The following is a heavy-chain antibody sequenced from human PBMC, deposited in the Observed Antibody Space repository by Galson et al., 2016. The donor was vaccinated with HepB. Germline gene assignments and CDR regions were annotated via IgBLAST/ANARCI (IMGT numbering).Heavy chain of an antibody. Sequence: SLRLSCAASGFTFSSYVMHWVRQTPGKGLVLVSRISHDGSVRTYADSVKGRFTISRDNAKNTLYLQMNSLRAEDTAVYYCARDRNLIFYDYWGQGALVTVSS. CDR3: ARDRNLIFYDY. J-gene: IGHJ4*02. CDR1: GFTFSSYV. V-gene: IGHV3-74*03. D-gene: IGHD3/OR15-3a*01. CDR2: ISHDGSVR.